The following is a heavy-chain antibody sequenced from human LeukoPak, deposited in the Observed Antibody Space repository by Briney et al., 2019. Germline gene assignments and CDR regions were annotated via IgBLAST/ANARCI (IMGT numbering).Heavy chain of an antibody. Sequence: ASVKVSCKVAGYTLTELSRHWVRQAPGKGLEWMGGFDPEDGETIYAQKFQGRVTMTEDTSTDTAYMELSSLRSEDTAVYYCATVSPYYYYSRGFRSPFDYWGQGTLVTVSS. J-gene: IGHJ4*02. D-gene: IGHD3-22*01. CDR2: FDPEDGET. CDR1: GYTLTELS. CDR3: ATVSPYYYYSRGFRSPFDY. V-gene: IGHV1-24*01.